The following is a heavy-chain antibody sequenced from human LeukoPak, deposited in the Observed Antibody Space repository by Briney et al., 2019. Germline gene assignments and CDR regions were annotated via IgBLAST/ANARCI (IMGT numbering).Heavy chain of an antibody. CDR2: IYYSGST. V-gene: IGHV4-39*07. D-gene: IGHD4-23*01. Sequence: SSETLSLTCTVSGGSISSSSYYWGWIRQPPGKGLEWIGSIYYSGSTYYNPSLKSRVTISVDTSKNQFSLKLSSVTAADTAVYYCASDGGSLISLDAFDIWGQGTMVTVSS. J-gene: IGHJ3*02. CDR1: GGSISSSSYY. CDR3: ASDGGSLISLDAFDI.